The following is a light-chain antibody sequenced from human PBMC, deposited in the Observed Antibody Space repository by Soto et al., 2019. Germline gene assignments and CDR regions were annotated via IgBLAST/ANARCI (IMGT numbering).Light chain of an antibody. CDR1: QSVNSN. J-gene: IGKJ1*01. V-gene: IGKV3-15*01. Sequence: EIVMTQSPATLSVSPGERATLSCRASQSVNSNLAWYQQKPGQAPRLLIYGESSRATGIPARFSGSVSGTEFTLTITSLQSEDFAVYYCQQDNSWPRTFVQGTKVEIK. CDR2: GES. CDR3: QQDNSWPRT.